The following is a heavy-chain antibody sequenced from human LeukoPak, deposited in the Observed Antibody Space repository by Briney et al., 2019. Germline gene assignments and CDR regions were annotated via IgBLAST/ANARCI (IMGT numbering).Heavy chain of an antibody. CDR3: ARAGYGDSHFDF. D-gene: IGHD4-17*01. CDR2: IWYDGSNK. V-gene: IGHV3-33*01. Sequence: GGSLRLSCAASGFTFSNYGMHWVRQAPGKALEWVAAIWYDGSNKYYGDSVKGRFTISRDNSKNTLYLQMNSLRAEDTAAYYCARAGYGDSHFDFWGQGTLVTVSS. J-gene: IGHJ4*02. CDR1: GFTFSNYG.